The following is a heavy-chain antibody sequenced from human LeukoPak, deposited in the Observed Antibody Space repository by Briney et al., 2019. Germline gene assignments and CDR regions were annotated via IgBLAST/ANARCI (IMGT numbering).Heavy chain of an antibody. J-gene: IGHJ4*02. CDR2: ISDDGRHK. CDR1: VLTFNNYS. V-gene: IGHV3-30*18. Sequence: GGSLTLSCAPSVLTFNNYSIHYVRQTPGKRLEWVAVISDDGRHKTYAASVKGRFTISRDNSNNTLYLQMNSLRVEDTGVYYCAKDRETTASGTFDYWGQGTLVTVSS. CDR3: AKDRETTASGTFDY. D-gene: IGHD6-13*01.